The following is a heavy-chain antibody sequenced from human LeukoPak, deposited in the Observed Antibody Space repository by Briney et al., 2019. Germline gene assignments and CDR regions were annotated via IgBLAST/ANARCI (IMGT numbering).Heavy chain of an antibody. CDR2: ISGDGGIT. CDR3: AKPQHYGRGDFDY. Sequence: GGSLRLSCAASGFSFDDYAMDWARQAPGRGLEWVSLISGDGGITYYADFVKSRFTISRDNSKNSLYLQMNSLRTEDTALYYCAKPQHYGRGDFDYWGQGTLVTVSS. V-gene: IGHV3-43*02. CDR1: GFSFDDYA. J-gene: IGHJ4*02. D-gene: IGHD3-10*01.